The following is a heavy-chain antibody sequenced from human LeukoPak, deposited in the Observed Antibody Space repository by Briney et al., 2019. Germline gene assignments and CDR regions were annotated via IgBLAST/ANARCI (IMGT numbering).Heavy chain of an antibody. J-gene: IGHJ6*04. D-gene: IGHD3-3*01. Sequence: GGSLRLSCAASGFTFDDYAMHWVRQAPGKGLEWVSGISWNSGSIGYADSVKGRFTISRDNAKNSLYLQMNSLRAEDTAVYYCAKDRITVFGVVPDVWGKGTTVTVSS. V-gene: IGHV3-9*01. CDR3: AKDRITVFGVVPDV. CDR2: ISWNSGSI. CDR1: GFTFDDYA.